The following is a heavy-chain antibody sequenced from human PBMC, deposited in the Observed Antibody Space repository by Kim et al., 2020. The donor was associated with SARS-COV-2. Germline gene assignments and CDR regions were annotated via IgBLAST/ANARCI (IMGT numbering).Heavy chain of an antibody. Sequence: SETLSLTCTVSDASVKEYYWSWIRQAPGKGLEWIAYMYYLGSTNYNPSLKSRVTISLDTSKNQVFLRLNSVTVADTAIYYCTRQAGRKFDPWGQGTLVTVSS. CDR1: DASVKEYY. CDR2: MYYLGST. V-gene: IGHV4-59*08. D-gene: IGHD3-10*01. CDR3: TRQAGRKFDP. J-gene: IGHJ5*02.